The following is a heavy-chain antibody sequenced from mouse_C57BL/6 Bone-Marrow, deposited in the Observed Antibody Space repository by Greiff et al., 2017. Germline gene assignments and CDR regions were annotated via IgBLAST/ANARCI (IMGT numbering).Heavy chain of an antibody. Sequence: EVMLVESGAGLVKPGGSLKLSCAASGFTFSDYGMHWVRQAPEKGLEWVAYISSGSSTTYYADTLKGSVTISRDKAKNTLFLQVSSLRSEDTAVYYCARFSSVGYLDFWGQGTTLTVSS. J-gene: IGHJ2*01. CDR3: ARFSSVGYLDF. V-gene: IGHV5-17*01. CDR2: ISSGSSTT. D-gene: IGHD1-1*01. CDR1: GFTFSDYG.